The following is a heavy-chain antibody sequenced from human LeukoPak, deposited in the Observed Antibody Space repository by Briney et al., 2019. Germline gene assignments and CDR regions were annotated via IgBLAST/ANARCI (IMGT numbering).Heavy chain of an antibody. V-gene: IGHV3-21*01. D-gene: IGHD5-18*01. CDR1: GFTFSSYS. CDR3: ARDKGTAMVYYFDY. J-gene: IGHJ4*02. Sequence: PGGSLRLSCAASGFTFSSYSMNWVRQAPGKGLEWVSSISSSSSYIYYADSVKGRFTISRDNAKNSLYLQMNSLRAEDTAVYYCARDKGTAMVYYFDYWGQGTLVTVSS. CDR2: ISSSSSYI.